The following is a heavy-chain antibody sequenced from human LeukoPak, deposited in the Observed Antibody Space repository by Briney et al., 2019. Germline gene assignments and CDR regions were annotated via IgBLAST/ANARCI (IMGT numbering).Heavy chain of an antibody. CDR1: GIAFNQYS. D-gene: IGHD3-10*01. CDR3: ATPPYGTDTYGSWFES. J-gene: IGHJ5*01. CDR2: ILSDGSTK. V-gene: IGHV3-30*02. Sequence: PGGSLRLSCTASGIAFNQYSMHWVRQAPGKGLEWVAFILSDGSTKYYEDSVKGRFSISRDNSNKTLYLQMNSLSAEDTGMYYWATPPYGTDTYGSWFESWGQGTLVTVSS.